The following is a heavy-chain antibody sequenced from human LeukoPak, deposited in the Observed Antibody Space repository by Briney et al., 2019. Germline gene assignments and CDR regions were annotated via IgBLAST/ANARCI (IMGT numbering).Heavy chain of an antibody. CDR3: ARDIGGGIAAAGWFDP. Sequence: ASLKVSCKASGYTFTGYYMHWVREAPGQGLEWMGWINPNSVGANYTQKFQGRVTMTRDTSISTAYTELSRLRSDDTAVYYCARDIGGGIAAAGWFDPWGQGTLVTVSS. J-gene: IGHJ5*02. D-gene: IGHD6-13*01. CDR2: INPNSVGA. CDR1: GYTFTGYY. V-gene: IGHV1-2*02.